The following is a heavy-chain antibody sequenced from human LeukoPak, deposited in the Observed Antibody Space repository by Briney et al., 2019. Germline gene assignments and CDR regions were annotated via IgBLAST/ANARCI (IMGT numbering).Heavy chain of an antibody. CDR3: ARTLKRWPRIFDY. J-gene: IGHJ4*02. CDR1: GGTFSSYA. Sequence: SVKVSCKASGGTFSSYAISWVRQAPGQGLEWMGRIIPILGIANYAQKFQGRVTITADKSTSTAYMELSSLRSEDTAVYYCARTLKRWPRIFDYWGQGTLVTVSS. V-gene: IGHV1-69*04. CDR2: IIPILGIA.